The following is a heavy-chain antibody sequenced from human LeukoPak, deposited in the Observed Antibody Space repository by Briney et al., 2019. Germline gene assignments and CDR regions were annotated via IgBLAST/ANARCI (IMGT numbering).Heavy chain of an antibody. CDR3: ARGGSSIAARPLRY. CDR1: GGSISSSNW. J-gene: IGHJ4*02. CDR2: IYHSGST. V-gene: IGHV4-4*02. Sequence: SETLSLTCAVSGGSISSSNWWSWVRQPPGKGLEWIGEIYHSGSTNYNPSLKSRVTISVDKSKNQFSLKLSSVTAADTAVYYCARGGSSIAARPLRYWGQGTLDTVSS. D-gene: IGHD6-6*01.